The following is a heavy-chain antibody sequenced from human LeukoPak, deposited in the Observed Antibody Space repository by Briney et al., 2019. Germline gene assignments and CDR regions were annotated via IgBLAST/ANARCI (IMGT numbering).Heavy chain of an antibody. Sequence: SETLSLTCSVSGASISRSTYYWGWIRQPPGKGLEWIGSVFHTGTAYYNPSLRSRVTISVDTSKNQFSLKLSSVTAADTAVYYCARDRGDIWGQGTMVTVSS. CDR3: ARDRGDI. CDR1: GASISRSTYY. J-gene: IGHJ3*02. CDR2: VFHTGTA. V-gene: IGHV4-39*07.